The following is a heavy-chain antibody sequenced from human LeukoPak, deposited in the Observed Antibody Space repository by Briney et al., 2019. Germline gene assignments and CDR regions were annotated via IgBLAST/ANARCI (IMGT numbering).Heavy chain of an antibody. Sequence: SETLSLTCTVSGGSISSSSYYWGWIRQPPGNGLEWIGSIYYSGSTYYNPSLKSRVTISVDTSKNQFSLKPSSVTAADTAVYYCARSPFWAMVRGVPNWFDPWGQGTLVTVSS. D-gene: IGHD3-10*01. CDR3: ARSPFWAMVRGVPNWFDP. V-gene: IGHV4-39*07. CDR1: GGSISSSSYY. J-gene: IGHJ5*02. CDR2: IYYSGST.